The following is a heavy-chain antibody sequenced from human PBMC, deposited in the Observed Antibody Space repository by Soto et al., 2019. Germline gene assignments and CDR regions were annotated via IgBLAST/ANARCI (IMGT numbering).Heavy chain of an antibody. V-gene: IGHV4-4*02. CDR3: ASRDTGTSVDY. Sequence: LSLTCAVSGGSFTSNNWWTWVRQPPGQGLEWIGELYGSGSSNYEPSLKSRFTISLDKSDNHIPLKVTALTAAFTAVYYCASRDTGTSVDYWGQGTLVTVSS. D-gene: IGHD1-7*01. CDR2: LYGSGSS. J-gene: IGHJ4*02. CDR1: GGSFTSNNW.